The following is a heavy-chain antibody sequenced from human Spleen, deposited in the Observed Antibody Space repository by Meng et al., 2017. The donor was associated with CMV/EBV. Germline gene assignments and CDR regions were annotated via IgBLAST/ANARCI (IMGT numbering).Heavy chain of an antibody. D-gene: IGHD2-2*02. CDR1: GFTFSSYT. CDR3: AKSSWYIYFDY. Sequence: SCAASGFTFSSYTMSWVRQTPGKGLEWVSAISGRGGSTYYADSVKGRFTISRDNSKNTLYLQMNSLRAEDTAVYYCAKSSWYIYFDYWGQGTLVTVSS. V-gene: IGHV3-23*01. J-gene: IGHJ4*02. CDR2: ISGRGGST.